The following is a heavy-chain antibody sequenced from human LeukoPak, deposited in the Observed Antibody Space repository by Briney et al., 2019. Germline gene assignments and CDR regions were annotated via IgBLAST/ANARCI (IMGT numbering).Heavy chain of an antibody. CDR1: GGSISSSSYY. CDR3: VSNSGSYYRFDY. V-gene: IGHV4-39*01. J-gene: IGHJ4*02. D-gene: IGHD1-26*01. Sequence: SETLSLTCTVSGGSISSSSYYWGWIRQPPGKGLEWIGSIYYSGSTYYNPSPKSRVTISVDTSKNQFSLKLTSVTAADTAVYYCVSNSGSYYRFDYWGQGTLVTVSS. CDR2: IYYSGST.